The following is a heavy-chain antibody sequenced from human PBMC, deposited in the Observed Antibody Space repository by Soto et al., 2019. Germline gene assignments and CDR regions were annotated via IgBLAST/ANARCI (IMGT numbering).Heavy chain of an antibody. CDR3: ASTYNCDYVAIPYYYYYMDV. CDR2: IYSGGST. Sequence: EVQLVESGGGLVQPGGSLRLSCAASGFTVSSNYMSWVRQAPGKGLEWVSVIYSGGSTYYADSVKGRFTISRDNSKNTLYLQMNSLRAEDTAVYYCASTYNCDYVAIPYYYYYMDVWGKGTTVTVSS. V-gene: IGHV3-66*01. CDR1: GFTVSSNY. D-gene: IGHD1-7*01. J-gene: IGHJ6*03.